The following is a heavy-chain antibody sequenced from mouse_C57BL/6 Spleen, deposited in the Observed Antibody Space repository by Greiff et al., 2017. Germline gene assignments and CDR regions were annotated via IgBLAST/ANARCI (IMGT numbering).Heavy chain of an antibody. CDR1: GFTFSSYT. V-gene: IGHV5-9*01. J-gene: IGHJ1*03. Sequence: VQRVESGGGLVKPGGSLKLSCAASGFTFSSYTMSWVRQTPEKRLEWVATISGGGGNTYYPDSVKGRFTISRDNAKNTLYLQMSSLRSEDTALYYCASQSSTTVVPHWYFDVWGTGTTVTVSS. CDR2: ISGGGGNT. D-gene: IGHD1-1*01. CDR3: ASQSSTTVVPHWYFDV.